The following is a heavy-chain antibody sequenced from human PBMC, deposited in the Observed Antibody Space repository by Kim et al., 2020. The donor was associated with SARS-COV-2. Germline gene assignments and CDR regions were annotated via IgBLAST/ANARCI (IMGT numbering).Heavy chain of an antibody. CDR3: AKDPRGRYGSGSYLSY. J-gene: IGHJ4*02. CDR2: ISYDGSNK. CDR1: GFTFSSYG. V-gene: IGHV3-30*18. Sequence: GGSLRLSCAASGFTFSSYGMHWVRQAPGKGLEWVAVISYDGSNKYYADSVKGRFTISRDNSKNTLYLQMTSLRAEDTAVYYCAKDPRGRYGSGSYLSYWGRGVLITVSS. D-gene: IGHD3-10*01.